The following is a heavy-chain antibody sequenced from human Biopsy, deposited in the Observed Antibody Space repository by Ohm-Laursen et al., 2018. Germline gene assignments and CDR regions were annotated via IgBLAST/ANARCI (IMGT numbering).Heavy chain of an antibody. J-gene: IGHJ2*01. V-gene: IGHV4-31*01. D-gene: IGHD4-23*01. CDR2: IYYSGTT. CDR1: GESSSGYF. CDR3: ARRPYGGTRYWYFDL. Sequence: SQTLSLTCAVNGESSSGYFWNWIRQHPGTGLEWIGYIYYSGTTYYNPSLKSLVTISVDTSKNQFSLKLNSVTAADTAVYYCARRPYGGTRYWYFDLWGRGTLVTVSS.